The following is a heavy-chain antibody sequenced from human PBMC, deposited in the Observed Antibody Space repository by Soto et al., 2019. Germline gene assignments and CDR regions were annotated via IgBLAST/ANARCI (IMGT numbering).Heavy chain of an antibody. CDR2: INPNSGGT. CDR3: ARDLGGTTGGGMDV. CDR1: GYTFTGYY. J-gene: IGHJ6*02. D-gene: IGHD1-1*01. V-gene: IGHV1-2*02. Sequence: QVPLVQSGAEVKKPGASVKVSCKASGYTFTGYYMHWVRQAPGQGLEWMGWINPNSGGTNYAQKFQGRVTMTRDTSISTAYMELSRLRYDDTAVYYCARDLGGTTGGGMDVWGQGTTVTVSS.